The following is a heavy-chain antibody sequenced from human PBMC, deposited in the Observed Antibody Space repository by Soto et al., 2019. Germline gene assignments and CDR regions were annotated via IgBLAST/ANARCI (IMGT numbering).Heavy chain of an antibody. Sequence: ASVKVSCKASGYTFTSYGISWVRQAPGQGLEWMGWISAYNGNTNYAQKLQGRVTMTTDTSTSTAYMELRSLRSDDTAVYYCAGGRSNGRVNRCWYYWGQGSLVTVAS. V-gene: IGHV1-18*01. CDR3: AGGRSNGRVNRCWYY. CDR2: ISAYNGNT. D-gene: IGHD6-13*01. J-gene: IGHJ4*02. CDR1: GYTFTSYG.